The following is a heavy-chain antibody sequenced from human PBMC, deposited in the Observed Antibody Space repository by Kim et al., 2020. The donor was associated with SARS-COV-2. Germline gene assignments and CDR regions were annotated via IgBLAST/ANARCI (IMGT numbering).Heavy chain of an antibody. V-gene: IGHV4-39*07. CDR2: IYYSGST. Sequence: SETLSPTCTVSGGSISSSSYYWGWIRQPPGKGLEWIGSIYYSGSTYYNPSLKSRVTISVDTSKNQFSLKLSSVTAADTAVYYCADQLPNDAFDIWGQGTMVTVSS. J-gene: IGHJ3*02. CDR1: GGSISSSSYY. CDR3: ADQLPNDAFDI. D-gene: IGHD2-2*01.